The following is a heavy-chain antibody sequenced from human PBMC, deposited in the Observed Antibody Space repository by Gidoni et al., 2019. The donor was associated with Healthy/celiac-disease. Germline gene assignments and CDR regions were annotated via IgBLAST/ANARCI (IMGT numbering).Heavy chain of an antibody. CDR2: IKQDGSEK. J-gene: IGHJ4*02. CDR3: ARDLMDIVVVPAASRGGLDY. Sequence: EVQLVESGGGLVQPGGSLRLSCAASGFTFSSYWMSWVRQAPGKGLEWVANIKQDGSEKYYVDSVKGRFTISRDNAKNSLYLQMNSLRAEDTAVYYCARDLMDIVVVPAASRGGLDYWGQGTLVTVSS. CDR1: GFTFSSYW. D-gene: IGHD2-2*03. V-gene: IGHV3-7*01.